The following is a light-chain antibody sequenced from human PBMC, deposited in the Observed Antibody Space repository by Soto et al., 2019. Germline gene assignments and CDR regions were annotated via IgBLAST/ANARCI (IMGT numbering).Light chain of an antibody. CDR1: QSISTW. Sequence: DIQMTQSPSTLSASVGDRVSITCRASQSISTWLAWYQQKPGKAPKLLIYRASSLESGVPSSFSGSGSGTEFTLTISLLQPDDFVTYYCQRYNTYSGTFGPGTKVDIK. V-gene: IGKV1-5*03. CDR2: RAS. CDR3: QRYNTYSGT. J-gene: IGKJ3*01.